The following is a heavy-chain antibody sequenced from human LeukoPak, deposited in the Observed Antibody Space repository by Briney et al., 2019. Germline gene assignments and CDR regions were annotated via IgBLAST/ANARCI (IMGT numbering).Heavy chain of an antibody. Sequence: GGSLRLSCAASGFTFSSYGMHWVRQAPGKGLEWVAVISYDGSNKYYADSVKGRFTISRDNSKNTQYLQMNSLRAEDTAVYYCAKNWNYFDYWGQGTLVTVSS. CDR1: GFTFSSYG. CDR3: AKNWNYFDY. J-gene: IGHJ4*02. V-gene: IGHV3-30*18. CDR2: ISYDGSNK. D-gene: IGHD1-1*01.